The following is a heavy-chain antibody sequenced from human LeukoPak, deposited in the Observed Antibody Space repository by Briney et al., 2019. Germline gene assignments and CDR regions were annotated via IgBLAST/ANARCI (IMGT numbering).Heavy chain of an antibody. CDR2: IYYSGST. CDR3: AREMKPPDPYYYYGMDV. J-gene: IGHJ6*02. D-gene: IGHD1-14*01. CDR1: GGSISSGDYS. Sequence: SETLSLTCAVSGGSISSGDYSWSWIRQPPGQGLEWIGDIYYSGSTYYNPSLKRLVTISVDTSKNQFSLKLSPVTAADTDVYDCAREMKPPDPYYYYGMDVWGQGTTVTVSS. V-gene: IGHV4-30-4*01.